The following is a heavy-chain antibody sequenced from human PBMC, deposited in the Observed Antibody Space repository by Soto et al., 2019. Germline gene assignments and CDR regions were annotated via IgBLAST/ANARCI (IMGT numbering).Heavy chain of an antibody. D-gene: IGHD6-19*01. CDR3: PSAVGDPLYYLDY. V-gene: IGHV4-59*08. J-gene: IGHJ4*02. Sequence: QVQLQESGPGLVRPSETLSLTCTVSSDSMSSYYWIWIRQSPGKGLEWIGYTDYSGNTNYNPSLQSQVTIPGDTSKNHFSPRLSSVTAADTAVYYCPSAVGDPLYYLDYWGQRTLVTFSS. CDR1: SDSMSSYY. CDR2: TDYSGNT.